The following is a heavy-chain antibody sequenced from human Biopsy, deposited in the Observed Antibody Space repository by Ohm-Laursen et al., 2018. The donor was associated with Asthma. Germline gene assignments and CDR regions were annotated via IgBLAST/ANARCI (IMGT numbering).Heavy chain of an antibody. Sequence: SLRLSCAASGFTFSNYGMHWVRQAPGKGLEWVANIKHDGSEKNHVDSLKGRFTISRDNAKNSLYLQMNSLRAEDTAVYYCARTFQFWSPYHAEHYQLWGQGTLVTVSS. J-gene: IGHJ1*01. V-gene: IGHV3-7*01. D-gene: IGHD3-3*01. CDR2: IKHDGSEK. CDR3: ARTFQFWSPYHAEHYQL. CDR1: GFTFSNYG.